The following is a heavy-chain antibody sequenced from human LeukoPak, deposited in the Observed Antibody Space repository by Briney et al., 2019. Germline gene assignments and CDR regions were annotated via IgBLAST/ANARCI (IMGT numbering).Heavy chain of an antibody. CDR2: INHSGST. CDR3: ARGFSEATVSRPKPPFDY. CDR1: GGSFSGYY. J-gene: IGHJ4*02. V-gene: IGHV4-34*01. Sequence: PSETLSLTCAVYGGSFSGYYWSWIRQPPGKGLEWIGEINHSGSTNYNPSLKSRVTISVDTSKNQFSLKLSSVTAADTAVYYCARGFSEATVSRPKPPFDYWGQGTLVTVSS. D-gene: IGHD4-17*01.